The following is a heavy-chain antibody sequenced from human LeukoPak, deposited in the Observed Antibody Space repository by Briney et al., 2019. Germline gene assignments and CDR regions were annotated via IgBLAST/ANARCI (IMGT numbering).Heavy chain of an antibody. CDR3: ARAAPAAPFDY. D-gene: IGHD2-2*01. CDR2: IYYSGST. Sequence: SETLSLTCTVSGGSISSYYWSWIRQPPGKGLEWIGYIYYSGSTNYNPSLKSRVTISVDTSKNQFSLKLSSVTAAVTAVYYCARAAPAAPFDYWGQGTLVTVSS. J-gene: IGHJ4*02. CDR1: GGSISSYY. V-gene: IGHV4-59*01.